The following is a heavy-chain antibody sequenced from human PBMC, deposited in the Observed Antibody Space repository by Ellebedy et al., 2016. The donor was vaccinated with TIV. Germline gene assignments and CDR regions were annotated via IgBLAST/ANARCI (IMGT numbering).Heavy chain of an antibody. CDR3: ARGGIKGENNWSDP. CDR2: MSPINGNT. J-gene: IGHJ5*02. CDR1: GYTFTSYY. Sequence: AASVKVSCKASGYTFTSYYINWVRQPTGQGLEWMGWMSPINGNTDFAQKFQGRLTMTRDTSINTAYMELSSLRSEDTAVYYCARGGIKGENNWSDPWGQGTLLTVSS. V-gene: IGHV1-8*01. D-gene: IGHD3-10*01.